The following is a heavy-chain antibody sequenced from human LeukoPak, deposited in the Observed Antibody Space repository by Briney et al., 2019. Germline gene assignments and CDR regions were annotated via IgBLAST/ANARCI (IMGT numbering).Heavy chain of an antibody. CDR1: GGSISSYY. J-gene: IGHJ4*02. CDR3: ARDTYYYDSSGYWADY. CDR2: IYTSGST. D-gene: IGHD3-22*01. V-gene: IGHV4-4*07. Sequence: KPSETLSLTCTVSGGSISSYYWSWIRQPAGKGLEWIGRIYTSGSTNYNPSLKSRVTMSVDTSKNQFSLKLSSVTAADTAVYYRARDTYYYDSSGYWADYWGQGTLVTVSS.